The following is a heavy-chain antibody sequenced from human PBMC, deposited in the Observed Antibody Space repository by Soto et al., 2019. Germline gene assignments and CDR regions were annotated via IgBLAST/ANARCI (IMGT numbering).Heavy chain of an antibody. CDR3: ATDQALRGWFDP. CDR1: GYTLTELS. CDR2: FDPEDGET. Sequence: ASVKVSCKVSGYTLTELSMHWVRQAPGKGLEWMGGFDPEDGETIYAQKFQGRVTMPEDTSTDTAYMELSSLRSEDTAVYYCATDQALRGWFDPWGQGTRVTVSS. J-gene: IGHJ5*02. V-gene: IGHV1-24*01.